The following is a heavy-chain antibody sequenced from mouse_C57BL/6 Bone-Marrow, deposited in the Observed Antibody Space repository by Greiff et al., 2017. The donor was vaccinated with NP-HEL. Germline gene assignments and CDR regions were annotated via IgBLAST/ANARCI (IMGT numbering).Heavy chain of an antibody. CDR2: IYPRSGNT. D-gene: IGHD1-1*01. J-gene: IGHJ3*01. CDR3: ARRGSTVVGRGFAY. V-gene: IGHV1-81*01. Sequence: LVESGAELARPGASVKLSCKASGYTFTSYGISWVKQRTGQGLEWIGEIYPRSGNTYYNEKFKGKATLTADKSSSTAYMELRSLTSEDSAVYFCARRGSTVVGRGFAYWGQGTLVTVSA. CDR1: GYTFTSYG.